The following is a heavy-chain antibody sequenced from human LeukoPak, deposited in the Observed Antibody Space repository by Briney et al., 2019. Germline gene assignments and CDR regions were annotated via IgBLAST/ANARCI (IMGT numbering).Heavy chain of an antibody. J-gene: IGHJ5*02. V-gene: IGHV1-69*05. CDR1: GGTFSSYA. CDR2: IIPIFGTA. CDR3: ARDPYDFWSGPGGWFDP. Sequence: SVKVSCKASGGTFSSYAISWVRQAPGQGLEWVGGIIPIFGTANYAQKFQGRVTITTDESTSTAYMELSSLRSEDTAVYYCARDPYDFWSGPGGWFDPWGQGTLVTVSS. D-gene: IGHD3-3*01.